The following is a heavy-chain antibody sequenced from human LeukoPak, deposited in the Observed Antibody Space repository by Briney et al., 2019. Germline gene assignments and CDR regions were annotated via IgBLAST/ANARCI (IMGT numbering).Heavy chain of an antibody. CDR3: ARQGSYSSGWYGTFDY. CDR2: VYYSGST. D-gene: IGHD6-19*01. Sequence: SETLSLTCTVSGGSISSSNYYCGWIRQPPGKGLEWIGSVYYSGSTHYNPSLKSRVTMSVDTSKNQFSLKLSSVTAADTAVYYCARQGSYSSGWYGTFDYWGQGTLVTVSS. J-gene: IGHJ4*02. CDR1: GGSISSSNYY. V-gene: IGHV4-39*01.